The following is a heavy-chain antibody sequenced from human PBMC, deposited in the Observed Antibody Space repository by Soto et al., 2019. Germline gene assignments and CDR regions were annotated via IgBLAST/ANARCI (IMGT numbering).Heavy chain of an antibody. J-gene: IGHJ4*02. CDR1: GFVFGDYA. CDR2: VRSETCGGST. V-gene: IGHV3-49*04. Sequence: GGSLRLSCSASGFVFGDYAVTWVRQAPGKGLEWVGVVRSETCGGSTEYAASVKGRFRISRDDSESIAYLQMTSLKTEDTAVYYCTRGRGTSGWYADYWGKGILVTVSS. D-gene: IGHD6-13*01. CDR3: TRGRGTSGWYADY.